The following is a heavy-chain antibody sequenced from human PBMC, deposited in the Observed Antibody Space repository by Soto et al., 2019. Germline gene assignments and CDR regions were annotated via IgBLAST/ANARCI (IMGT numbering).Heavy chain of an antibody. CDR3: ARAHVVDTAMVYFDY. CDR1: GGTFSSYT. D-gene: IGHD5-18*01. CDR2: IIPILGIA. J-gene: IGHJ4*02. Sequence: ASVKVSCKASGGTFSSYTISWVRQAPGQGLEWMGRIIPILGIANYAQKFQGRVTITADKSTSTAYMELSSLRSEDTAVYYCARAHVVDTAMVYFDYWGQGTLVTVSS. V-gene: IGHV1-69*02.